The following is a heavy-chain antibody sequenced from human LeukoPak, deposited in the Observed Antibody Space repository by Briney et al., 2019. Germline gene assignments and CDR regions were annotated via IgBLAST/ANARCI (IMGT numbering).Heavy chain of an antibody. J-gene: IGHJ3*02. Sequence: PGGSLRLSCVASGFTFSSYVMNWVRQAPGKGLEWVSTIGARGETTDYADSVKGRFTISRDNSKNTLYVQMNSLRAEDTAVYYCARDKGSSWSDALDIWGQGTMVTVSS. CDR1: GFTFSSYV. CDR3: ARDKGSSWSDALDI. D-gene: IGHD6-13*01. CDR2: IGARGETT. V-gene: IGHV3-23*01.